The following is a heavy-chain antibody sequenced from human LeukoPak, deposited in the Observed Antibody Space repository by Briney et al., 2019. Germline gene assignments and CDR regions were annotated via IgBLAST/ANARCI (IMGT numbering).Heavy chain of an antibody. J-gene: IGHJ5*02. CDR1: GGSISSGGYY. D-gene: IGHD2-2*01. Sequence: SETLSLTCTVSGGSISSGGYYWSGIRQHPGQGREWIGYICYSGSTYYNPSLNSRVTISVDTSKNQFSLKLSSVTAADTAVYYCARDRYCSSTSCKSRTNWFDPWGQGTLVTVSS. CDR3: ARDRYCSSTSCKSRTNWFDP. CDR2: ICYSGST. V-gene: IGHV4-31*03.